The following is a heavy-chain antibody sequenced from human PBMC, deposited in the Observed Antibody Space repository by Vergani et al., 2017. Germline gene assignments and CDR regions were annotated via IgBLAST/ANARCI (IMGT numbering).Heavy chain of an antibody. V-gene: IGHV3-74*01. Sequence: EVQLVESGGGLVQPGGSLRLSCAASGFTFSSYWMHWVRQDPGKGLVWVSRINSEGSSTSYPDSVKGRFIVSRDNAKNTLYMQMDSRRAEDTAVYYCAKDHESDYPQRGWFDPWGQGTLVTVSS. CDR3: AKDHESDYPQRGWFDP. D-gene: IGHD4-17*01. J-gene: IGHJ5*02. CDR2: INSEGSST. CDR1: GFTFSSYW.